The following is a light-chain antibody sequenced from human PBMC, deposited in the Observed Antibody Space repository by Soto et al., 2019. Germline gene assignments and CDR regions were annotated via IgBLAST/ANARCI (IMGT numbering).Light chain of an antibody. CDR2: EAS. V-gene: IGLV2-14*01. CDR1: SSDVGGYKY. CDR3: TSYTSSHTRV. J-gene: IGLJ2*01. Sequence: QSALTQPASVSGSPGQSITISCTGTSSDVGGYKYVSWYQHHPGKAPELIIYEASNRPSGVSNRFSGSKSGNTASLTISGLQPEDEAHYYYTSYTSSHTRVFGGGTKVTVL.